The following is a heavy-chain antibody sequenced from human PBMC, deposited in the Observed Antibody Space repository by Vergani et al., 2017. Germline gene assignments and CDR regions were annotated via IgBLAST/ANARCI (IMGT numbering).Heavy chain of an antibody. CDR3: AGDTDSWQRADR. Sequence: EVQLLESGGGLVQPGGSLRLTCAASEFTFSNYAMNWVRQAPGKGLEWIGSLSTTGGATHASHNPSLKSRVSISVDTSKSQFSLRLTSVTAADSAIYYCAGDTDSWQRADRWGQGLLVSVSS. CDR1: EFTFSNYA. CDR2: LSTTGGA. V-gene: IGHV3-23*05. D-gene: IGHD6-13*01. J-gene: IGHJ5*02.